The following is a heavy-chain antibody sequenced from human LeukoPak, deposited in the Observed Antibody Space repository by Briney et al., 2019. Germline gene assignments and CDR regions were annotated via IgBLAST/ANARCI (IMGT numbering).Heavy chain of an antibody. CDR2: TSYDGTNK. D-gene: IGHD3-9*01. Sequence: PGRSLRLSCAASGFTFSDHVMHWVRQAPGKGLEWVAGTSYDGTNKYEADSVKGRFIISRDNSKNTLFLQMNSLRPGDTAVYFCTRDRRGKCYKYLDRWGQGTLVTVSS. V-gene: IGHV3-30*04. CDR1: GFTFSDHV. J-gene: IGHJ4*02. CDR3: TRDRRGKCYKYLDR.